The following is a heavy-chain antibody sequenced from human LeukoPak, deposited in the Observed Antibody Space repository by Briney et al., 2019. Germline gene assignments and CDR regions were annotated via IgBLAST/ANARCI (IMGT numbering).Heavy chain of an antibody. CDR3: ARVPRSSRIPIFR. V-gene: IGHV3-48*03. CDR2: ISSSGDTI. Sequence: QTGGSLRLSCAASEFTFSSYEMNWVRQAPGKGLEWVSYISSSGDTIYYADSVKGRFTVSRDNAKNSLYLQLNSLRAEDPAVYYCARVPRSSRIPIFRWGQGTLVAVSS. J-gene: IGHJ4*02. CDR1: EFTFSSYE. D-gene: IGHD3-3*01.